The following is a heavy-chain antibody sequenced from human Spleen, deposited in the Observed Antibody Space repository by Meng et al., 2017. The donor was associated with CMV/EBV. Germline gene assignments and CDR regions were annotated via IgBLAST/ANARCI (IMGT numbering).Heavy chain of an antibody. Sequence: QEEWQKRGPGLVKPLRTLALTGTVYGGSMRSGDYFWNWIRQPPGKGLEWIGYIYYSGNTYYNPSLKSRVTISIDTSKNQFSLKLSSVTAADTAVYYCARAEYYNWFDPWGQGTLVTVSS. D-gene: IGHD1-14*01. CDR1: GGSMRSGDYF. CDR2: IYYSGNT. V-gene: IGHV4-30-4*01. CDR3: ARAEYYNWFDP. J-gene: IGHJ5*02.